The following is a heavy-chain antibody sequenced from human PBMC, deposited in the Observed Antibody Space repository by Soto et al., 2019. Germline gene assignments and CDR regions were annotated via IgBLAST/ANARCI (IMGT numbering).Heavy chain of an antibody. CDR1: GGSVSSTSYY. D-gene: IGHD1-26*01. CDR2: IHYSGST. J-gene: IGHJ4*02. V-gene: IGHV4-61*01. Sequence: PSETLSLTCTVSGGSVSSTSYYWTWIRQPPGKGLEWIGYIHYSGSTNYNPSLQSRVTISVDTSKNHFSLELTSVTAADTAVYYRARAWDHPYFDYWGQGDLVTVSS. CDR3: ARAWDHPYFDY.